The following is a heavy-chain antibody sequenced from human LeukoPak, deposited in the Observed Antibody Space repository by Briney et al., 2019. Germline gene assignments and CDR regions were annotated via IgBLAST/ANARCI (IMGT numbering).Heavy chain of an antibody. D-gene: IGHD3-22*01. CDR2: ISAYNGNT. CDR3: ARQTYYYDSSGYYYVGETDIPFDY. V-gene: IGHV1-18*01. CDR1: GYTFTSYG. J-gene: IGHJ4*02. Sequence: GASVKVSCKASGYTFTSYGISWVRQAPGQGLEWMGWISAYNGNTNYAQELQGRVTMTTDTSTSTAYMELRSLRPDDTAVYYCARQTYYYDSSGYYYVGETDIPFDYWGQGTLVTVSS.